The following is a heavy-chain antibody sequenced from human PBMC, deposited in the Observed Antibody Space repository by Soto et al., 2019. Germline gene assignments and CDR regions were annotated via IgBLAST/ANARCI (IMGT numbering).Heavy chain of an antibody. V-gene: IGHV3-30*18. J-gene: IGHJ4*02. CDR1: GFTFSSYG. Sequence: QVQLVESGGGVVQPGRSLRLSCAASGFTFSSYGMHWVRQAPGKGLEWLAVISYDGGNKYYADSVKGRFTISRDNSKNTLYLQMNSLRPEDTAVYYCAKVSCGGDCYSYYFDYWGQGTLVTVSS. CDR3: AKVSCGGDCYSYYFDY. D-gene: IGHD2-21*02. CDR2: ISYDGGNK.